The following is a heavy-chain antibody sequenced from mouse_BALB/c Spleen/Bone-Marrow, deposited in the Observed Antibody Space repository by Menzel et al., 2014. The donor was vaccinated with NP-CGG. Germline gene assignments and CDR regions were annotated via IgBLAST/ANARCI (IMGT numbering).Heavy chain of an antibody. Sequence: VQLQQSGPELVKPGASVKISCKASGYSFXGYYMHWVKQSHVKSLEWVGRINPYNGATSYNQNFKDKASLTVDKSSSAAYMERRSLTAEDSAVYYCARSSYYAMDYWGQGTSVTVSS. CDR3: ARSSYYAMDY. V-gene: IGHV1-31*01. CDR1: GYSFXGYY. J-gene: IGHJ4*01. CDR2: INPYNGAT.